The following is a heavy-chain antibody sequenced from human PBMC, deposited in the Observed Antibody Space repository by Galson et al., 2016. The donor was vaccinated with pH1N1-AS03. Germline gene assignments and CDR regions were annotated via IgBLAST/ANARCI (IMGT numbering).Heavy chain of an antibody. Sequence: SLRLSCAASGFTFTSYSMNWVRQAPGKGLEWVSFISDTGTSNYYADSVKGRFTISRDNVENSLPLQMNSLTNEDTAVYYCATSLRLRGITFENWGQGILVTVSS. CDR2: ISDTGTSN. CDR1: GFTFTSYS. J-gene: IGHJ4*02. CDR3: ATSLRLRGITFEN. D-gene: IGHD1-26*01. V-gene: IGHV3-48*02.